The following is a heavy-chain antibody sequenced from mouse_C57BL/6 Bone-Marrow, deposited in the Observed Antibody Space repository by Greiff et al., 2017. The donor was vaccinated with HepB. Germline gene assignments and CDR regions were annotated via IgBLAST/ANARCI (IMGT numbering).Heavy chain of an antibody. CDR2: INPNTGGT. D-gene: IGHD3-1*01. CDR1: GYTFTDYY. Sequence: EVQLQQSGPELVKPGASVKISCKASGYTFTDYYMNWVKQSHGKSLEWIGDINPNTGGTSYNQKFKGKVTLTVDKSSSTAYMELRSMTSEDSAVYYCARGRRRRRVAMDYWGQGTSVTVSS. V-gene: IGHV1-26*01. CDR3: ARGRRRRRVAMDY. J-gene: IGHJ4*01.